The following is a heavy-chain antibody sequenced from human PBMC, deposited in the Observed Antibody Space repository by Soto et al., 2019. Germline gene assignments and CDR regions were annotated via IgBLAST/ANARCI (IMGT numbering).Heavy chain of an antibody. V-gene: IGHV3-15*01. J-gene: IGHJ6*02. D-gene: IGHD3-10*01. CDR1: GFTVTKTS. Sequence: GASLRHSSEASGFTVTKTSMRGVRQAPGEGLEWVGHIKSNADGGATDYAAPVKGRFTVSRDDSRNTLYLQLNSLKTEDTAVYYCTTAPFSFITLPGTSFLIGMDVWGQGT. CDR2: IKSNADGGAT. CDR3: TTAPFSFITLPGTSFLIGMDV.